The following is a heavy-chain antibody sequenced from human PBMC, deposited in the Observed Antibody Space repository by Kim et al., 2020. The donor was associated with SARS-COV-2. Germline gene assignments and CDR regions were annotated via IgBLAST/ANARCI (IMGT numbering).Heavy chain of an antibody. CDR2: IISSSSTI. D-gene: IGHD2-2*01. V-gene: IGHV3-48*04. CDR1: GFTFSSYS. CDR3: ASKEYRYCSSTSCYEYYYYGMDV. J-gene: IGHJ6*02. Sequence: GGSLRLSCAASGFTFSSYSMNWVRQAPGKGLEWVSYIISSSSTIYYADSVKGRFTISRDNSKNSLYLQMNSLRAEDTAVYYCASKEYRYCSSTSCYEYYYYGMDVWGQGTTVTVSS.